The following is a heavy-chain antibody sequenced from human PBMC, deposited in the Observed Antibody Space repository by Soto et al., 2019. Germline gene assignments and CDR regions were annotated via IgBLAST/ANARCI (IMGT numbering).Heavy chain of an antibody. D-gene: IGHD1-26*01. CDR2: INPNSGGT. CDR3: ARGRSGSYGPRDAFDI. Sequence: ASVKVSCKASGYTFTGYYMHWVRQAPGQGLEWMGWINPNSGGTNYAQKFQGWVTMTRDTSISTAYMELSRLRSDDTAVYYCARGRSGSYGPRDAFDIWGQGTMVTVSS. V-gene: IGHV1-2*04. CDR1: GYTFTGYY. J-gene: IGHJ3*02.